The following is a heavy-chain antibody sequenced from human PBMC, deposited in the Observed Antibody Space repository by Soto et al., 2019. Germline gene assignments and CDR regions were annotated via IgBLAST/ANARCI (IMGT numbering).Heavy chain of an antibody. J-gene: IGHJ6*01. Sequence: GASVKVSCKASGYTFTSYAMHWVRQAPGQRLEWMGWINAGNGNTKYSQKFQGSVTITRDTSASTAYMELSSLRSEDTAVYYCASDSSQGACVMDVFVSWRQGPTVIVSS. CDR2: INAGNGNT. CDR1: GYTFTSYA. V-gene: IGHV1-3*01. CDR3: ASDSSQGACVMDVFVS. D-gene: IGHD2-8*01.